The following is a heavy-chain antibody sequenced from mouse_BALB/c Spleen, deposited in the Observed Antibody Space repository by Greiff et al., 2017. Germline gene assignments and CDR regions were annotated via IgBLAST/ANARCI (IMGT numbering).Heavy chain of an antibody. J-gene: IGHJ3*01. V-gene: IGHV2-2*02. Sequence: VQLQQSGPGLVQPSQSLSITCTVSGFSLTSYGVHWVRQSPGKGLEWLGVIWSGGSTDYNAAFISRLSISKDNSKSQVFFKMNSLQANDTAIYYCAREYYGSSPGFAYWGQGTLVTVSA. D-gene: IGHD1-1*01. CDR1: GFSLTSYG. CDR3: AREYYGSSPGFAY. CDR2: IWSGGST.